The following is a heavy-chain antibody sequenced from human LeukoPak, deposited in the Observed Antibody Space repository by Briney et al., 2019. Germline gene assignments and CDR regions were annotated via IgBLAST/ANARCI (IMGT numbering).Heavy chain of an antibody. CDR2: ISWNSGSI. J-gene: IGHJ4*02. CDR1: GFTFSSYA. D-gene: IGHD5-18*01. V-gene: IGHV3-9*01. Sequence: GGSLRLSCAASGFTFSSYATSWVRQAPGKGLEWVSGISWNSGSIGYADSVKGRFTISRDNAKNSLYLQMNSLRGEDTALYYCAKVESYSYGYFDYWGQGTLVTVSS. CDR3: AKVESYSYGYFDY.